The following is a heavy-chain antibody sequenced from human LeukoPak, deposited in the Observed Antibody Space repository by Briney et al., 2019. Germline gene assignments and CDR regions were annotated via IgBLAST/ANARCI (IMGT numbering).Heavy chain of an antibody. CDR3: AREGSIAAGTTFPLDY. CDR2: IIPIFGTA. CDR1: GGTFSSYA. V-gene: IGHV1-69*01. D-gene: IGHD6-13*01. J-gene: IGHJ4*02. Sequence: SVKVSCKASGGTFSSYAISWVRQAPGQGLEWMGGIIPIFGTANYAQKFQGRVTITADESMSTAYMELSSLRSEDTAVYYCAREGSIAAGTTFPLDYWGQGTLVTVSS.